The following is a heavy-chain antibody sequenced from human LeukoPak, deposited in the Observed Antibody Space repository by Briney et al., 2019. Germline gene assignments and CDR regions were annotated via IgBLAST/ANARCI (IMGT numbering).Heavy chain of an antibody. CDR3: ARGGGGVAGQLSPDY. D-gene: IGHD6-19*01. CDR2: INPSGGST. CDR1: GGTFSSYA. Sequence: ASVKVSCKASGGTFSSYAISWVRQAPGQGLEWMGIINPSGGSTSYAQKFQGRVTMTRDTSTYTVYMELSSLRSEDTAVYYCARGGGGVAGQLSPDYWGQGTLVTVSP. V-gene: IGHV1-46*01. J-gene: IGHJ4*02.